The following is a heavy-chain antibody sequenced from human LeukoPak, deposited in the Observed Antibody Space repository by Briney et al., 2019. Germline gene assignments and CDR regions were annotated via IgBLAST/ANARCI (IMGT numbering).Heavy chain of an antibody. D-gene: IGHD3-10*02. V-gene: IGHV4-59*01. CDR3: ARGGPTMVGVRH. Sequence: SETLSLTCTVSGGSIIDYYWSWIRQPPGKGLEYIGYIYYSGSTNYNPSLKSRVTISLDTSKNQFSLKLTSVTAADTAVYYCARGGPTMVGVRHWGQGNLVTVSS. J-gene: IGHJ4*02. CDR1: GGSIIDYY. CDR2: IYYSGST.